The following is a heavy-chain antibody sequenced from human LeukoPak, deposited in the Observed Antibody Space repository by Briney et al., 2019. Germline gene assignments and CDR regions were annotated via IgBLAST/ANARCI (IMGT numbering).Heavy chain of an antibody. V-gene: IGHV3-33*08. CDR3: ASKHCSGGSCYSWYNAFDT. D-gene: IGHD2-15*01. CDR2: IWYDGSNK. J-gene: IGHJ3*02. CDR1: GFTFSSYG. Sequence: GGSLRLSCAASGFTFSSYGMHWVRQAPGKGLEWVAVIWYDGSNKYYADSVKGRFTISRDNSKNTLYLQMNSLRAEDTAVYYCASKHCSGGSCYSWYNAFDTWGQGTMVTVSS.